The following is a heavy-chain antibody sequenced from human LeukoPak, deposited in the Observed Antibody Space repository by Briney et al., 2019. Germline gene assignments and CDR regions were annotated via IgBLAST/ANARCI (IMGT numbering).Heavy chain of an antibody. Sequence: PSETLSLTCTVSGGSISSSSYYWSWIRQPPGKGLEWIGYIYYSGSTNYNPSLKSRVTISVDTSKNQFSLKLSSVTAADTAVYYCARRSAAPNQAEIDYWGQGTLVTVSS. CDR2: IYYSGST. CDR3: ARRSAAPNQAEIDY. D-gene: IGHD2-2*01. CDR1: GGSISSSSYY. J-gene: IGHJ4*02. V-gene: IGHV4-61*01.